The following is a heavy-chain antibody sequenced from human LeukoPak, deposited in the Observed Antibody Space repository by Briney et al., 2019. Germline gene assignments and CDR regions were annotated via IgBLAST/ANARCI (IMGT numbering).Heavy chain of an antibody. V-gene: IGHV4-4*07. CDR1: GVSFSNYY. CDR3: ARGKSGYYNFDY. J-gene: IGHJ4*02. Sequence: SETLSLTYTVSGVSFSNYYWSWIRQPAGKGLEWIGRIYSSGTTNYNASLKSRVTMSVDSSKNQFSLKLSSVTAADTAVYYCARGKSGYYNFDYWGQGTLVTVSS. D-gene: IGHD3-3*01. CDR2: IYSSGTT.